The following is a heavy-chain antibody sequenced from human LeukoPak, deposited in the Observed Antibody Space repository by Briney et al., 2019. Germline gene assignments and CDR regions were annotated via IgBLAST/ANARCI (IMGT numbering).Heavy chain of an antibody. D-gene: IGHD2-2*02. Sequence: ASVKVSCKASGYTFTDLYVHWVRQAPGQGLEWMGWINPNSGDTKYDQKFRGRVTMTRDTSISTAYMELSRLKYDDTAVYCCAPGKPALYYFDYWGQGTLVTVSS. CDR1: GYTFTDLY. CDR3: APGKPALYYFDY. J-gene: IGHJ4*02. V-gene: IGHV1-2*02. CDR2: INPNSGDT.